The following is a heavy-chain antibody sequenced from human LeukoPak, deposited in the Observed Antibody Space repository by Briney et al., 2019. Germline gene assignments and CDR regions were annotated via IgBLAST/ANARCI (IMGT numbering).Heavy chain of an antibody. CDR1: GGXXXXXX. Sequence: SETLSLTCTVSGGXXXXXXXXXIXXXPXKXXEXIGYVYYSGSTDYSPSLKSRVTISVDTSKNQFSLKLSSVTAADTAVYYCARVLSNASYRPFDYWGQGTLVTVSS. CDR2: VYYSGST. CDR3: ARVLSNASYRPFDY. D-gene: IGHD1-26*01. V-gene: IGHV4-59*01. J-gene: IGHJ4*02.